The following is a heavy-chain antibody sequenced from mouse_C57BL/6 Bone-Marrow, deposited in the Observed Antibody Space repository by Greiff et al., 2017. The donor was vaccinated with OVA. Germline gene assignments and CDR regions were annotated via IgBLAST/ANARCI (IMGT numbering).Heavy chain of an antibody. Sequence: EVHLVESGPGLVKPSQSLSLTCSVTGYSITSGYYWNWIRQFPGNKLEWMGYISYDGSNNYNPSLKNRISITRDTSKNQFFLKLNSVTTEDTATYYCARITTVVENYFDYWGQGTTLTVSS. J-gene: IGHJ2*01. CDR3: ARITTVVENYFDY. V-gene: IGHV3-6*01. CDR2: ISYDGSN. D-gene: IGHD1-1*01. CDR1: GYSITSGYY.